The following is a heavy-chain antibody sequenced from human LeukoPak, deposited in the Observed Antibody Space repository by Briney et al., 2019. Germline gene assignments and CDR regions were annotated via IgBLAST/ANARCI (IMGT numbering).Heavy chain of an antibody. CDR1: GFTFSGSD. CDR2: IKIRTDNFAT. Sequence: PGGSLRLSCAASGFTFSGSDVHWIRQASGKGLEWVGRIKIRTDNFATAYSASVKGRFTISRDDSKNTAYLLMNSPKTDDTAVYYCGFRSSESPYKWFDPWGQGTLVTVSS. J-gene: IGHJ5*02. CDR3: GFRSSESPYKWFDP. V-gene: IGHV3-73*01. D-gene: IGHD1-14*01.